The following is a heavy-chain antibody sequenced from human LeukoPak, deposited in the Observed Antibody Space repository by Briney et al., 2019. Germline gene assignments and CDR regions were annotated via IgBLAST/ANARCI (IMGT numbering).Heavy chain of an antibody. D-gene: IGHD2-8*01. CDR2: INTDGSST. J-gene: IGHJ4*02. Sequence: GGSLRLSCAASGFTFSSYAMSWVRQAPGKGLVWVSRINTDGSSTSYADSVKGRFTISRDNAKNTLYLQMNSLRAEDTAVYYCARAFTKGFGNDYWGQGTLVTVSS. CDR1: GFTFSSYA. CDR3: ARAFTKGFGNDY. V-gene: IGHV3-74*01.